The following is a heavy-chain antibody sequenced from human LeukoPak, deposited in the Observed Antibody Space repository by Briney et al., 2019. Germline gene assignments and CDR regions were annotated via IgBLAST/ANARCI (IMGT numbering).Heavy chain of an antibody. Sequence: PGGSLRLSCAASGFTFSDYYMSWIRQAPGKGLEWVSYISSSGSTIYYADSVKGRFTISRDNAKNSLYLQMNSLRAEDTAVYYCAKSSLPRITIADYWGQGTLVTVSS. CDR2: ISSSGSTI. V-gene: IGHV3-11*01. CDR1: GFTFSDYY. CDR3: AKSSLPRITIADY. D-gene: IGHD3-10*01. J-gene: IGHJ4*02.